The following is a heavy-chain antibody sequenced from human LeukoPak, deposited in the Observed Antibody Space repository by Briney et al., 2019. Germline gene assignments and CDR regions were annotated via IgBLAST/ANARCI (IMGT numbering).Heavy chain of an antibody. J-gene: IGHJ5*02. CDR2: IIPIFVAA. CDR3: ARPLAPPHAWFDP. V-gene: IGHV1-69*13. CDR1: GGTFSSYA. Sequence: SVKVSCKASGGTFSSYAISWVRQAPGQGLECMGGIIPIFVAANTPQKFKGSVTITPDQSTSTAYMELSSLRSEDTAVYYCARPLAPPHAWFDPWGQGTLVTVSS.